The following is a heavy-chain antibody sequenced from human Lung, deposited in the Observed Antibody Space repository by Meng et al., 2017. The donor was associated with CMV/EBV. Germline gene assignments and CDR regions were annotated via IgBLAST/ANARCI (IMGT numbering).Heavy chain of an antibody. V-gene: IGHV3-74*03. D-gene: IGHD3-22*01. CDR3: ARELYYDAPVYYHYGMDV. Sequence: TVSSNWMVCVRQTPGKGLVWVSNIISDGSNTTYADSVKGRFTISRDNAKNMLYLQMNSLRAEDTAVYYCARELYYDAPVYYHYGMDVWGQGTTVTVSS. CDR1: TVSSNW. CDR2: IISDGSNT. J-gene: IGHJ6*02.